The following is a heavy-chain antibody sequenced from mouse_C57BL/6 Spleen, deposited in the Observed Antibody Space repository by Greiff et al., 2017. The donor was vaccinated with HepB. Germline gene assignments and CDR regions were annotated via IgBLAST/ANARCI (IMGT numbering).Heavy chain of an antibody. Sequence: VQLVESGPELVKPGASVKLSCKASGYTFTSYDINWVKQSPEQGLEWIGWIYPRDGSTKYNEKFKGKATLTVDTSSSTAYMELHSLTSEDSAVYFCARVPHYYGMDYWGQGTSVTVSS. J-gene: IGHJ4*01. CDR1: GYTFTSYD. CDR3: ARVPHYYGMDY. CDR2: IYPRDGST. V-gene: IGHV1-85*01.